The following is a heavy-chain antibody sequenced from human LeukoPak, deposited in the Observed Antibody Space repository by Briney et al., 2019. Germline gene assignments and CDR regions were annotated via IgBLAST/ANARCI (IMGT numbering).Heavy chain of an antibody. J-gene: IGHJ5*02. CDR3: ARGPYYYGSGSYYRNWFDP. CDR1: GGSFSGYY. Sequence: SETLSLTCAVYGGSFSGYYWSWIRQPPGKGLEWIGEINHSGSTNYNPSLKSRVTISVDTSKNQFSLKLSSVTAADTAVYYCARGPYYYGSGSYYRNWFDPWGQGTLVTVSS. D-gene: IGHD3-10*01. V-gene: IGHV4-34*01. CDR2: INHSGST.